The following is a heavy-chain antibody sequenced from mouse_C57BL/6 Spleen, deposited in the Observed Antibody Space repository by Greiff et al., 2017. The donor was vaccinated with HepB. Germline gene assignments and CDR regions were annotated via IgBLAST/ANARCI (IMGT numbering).Heavy chain of an antibody. CDR1: GFNIKDYY. D-gene: IGHD1-1*01. J-gene: IGHJ3*01. CDR3: ARGFYGSSYPAWFAY. V-gene: IGHV14-2*01. Sequence: VQLKESGAELVKPGASVKLSCTASGFNIKDYYMHWVKQRTEQGLEWIGRIDPEDGETKYAPKFQGKATITADTSSNTAYLQLSSLTSEDTAVYYWARGFYGSSYPAWFAYWGQGTLVTVSA. CDR2: IDPEDGET.